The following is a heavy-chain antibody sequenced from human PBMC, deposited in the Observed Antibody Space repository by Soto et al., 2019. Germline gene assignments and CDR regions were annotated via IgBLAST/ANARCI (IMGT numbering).Heavy chain of an antibody. D-gene: IGHD5-12*01. J-gene: IGHJ6*02. CDR3: ARDFEGEVATIYQGHYYYGMDV. CDR2: ISYDGSNK. Sequence: GGSLRLSCAASGFTFSSYAMSWVRQAPGKGLEWVAVISYDGSNKYYADSVKGRFTISRDNSKNTLYLQMNSLRAEDTAVYYCARDFEGEVATIYQGHYYYGMDVWGQGTTVTVSS. V-gene: IGHV3-30-3*01. CDR1: GFTFSSYA.